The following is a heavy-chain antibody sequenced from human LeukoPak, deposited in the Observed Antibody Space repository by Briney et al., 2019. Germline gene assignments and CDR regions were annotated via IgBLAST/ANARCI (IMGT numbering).Heavy chain of an antibody. CDR3: ARDGVPGGRDV. CDR2: INREGSDK. D-gene: IGHD3-16*01. V-gene: IGHV3-7*01. J-gene: IGHJ6*02. CDR1: GFAFSSHW. Sequence: GGSLRLSCAASGFAFSSHWMNWVRKAPGKGLELVANINREGSDKNYVDSVKGRFTISRDNAKNSLYLQVNSLRVEDTAVYYCARDGVPGGRDVWGQGTTVTVS.